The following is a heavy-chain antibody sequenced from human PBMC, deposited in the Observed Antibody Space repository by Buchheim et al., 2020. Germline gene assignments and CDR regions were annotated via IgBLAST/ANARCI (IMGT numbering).Heavy chain of an antibody. Sequence: QVQLQESGPGLVKPSETLSLTCTVSGGSISSYYWSWIRQPPGKGLEWIGYIYYSGSTNYNPSLKSRVTISVDTSKNQFSLKLSSVTAADTAVYYCARDNLYSNSSSGWFDPWGQGTL. D-gene: IGHD6-6*01. J-gene: IGHJ5*02. V-gene: IGHV4-59*01. CDR1: GGSISSYY. CDR2: IYYSGST. CDR3: ARDNLYSNSSSGWFDP.